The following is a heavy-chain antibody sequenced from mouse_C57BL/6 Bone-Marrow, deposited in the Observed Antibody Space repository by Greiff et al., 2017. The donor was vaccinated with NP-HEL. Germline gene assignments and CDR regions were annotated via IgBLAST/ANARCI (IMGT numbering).Heavy chain of an antibody. Sequence: EVKVEESGPELVKPGASVKISCKASGYSFTGYYMHWVKQSHGNILDWIGYIYPYNGVSSYNQKFKGKATLTVDKSSSTAYMELRSLTSEDSAVYYCARRGGSSYWYFDVWGTGTTVTVSS. CDR3: ARRGGSSYWYFDV. D-gene: IGHD1-1*01. CDR1: GYSFTGYY. J-gene: IGHJ1*03. CDR2: IYPYNGVS. V-gene: IGHV1-31*01.